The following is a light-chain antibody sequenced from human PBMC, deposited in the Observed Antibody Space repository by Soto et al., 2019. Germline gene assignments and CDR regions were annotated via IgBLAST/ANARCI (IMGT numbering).Light chain of an antibody. CDR3: QQYNSYSRYT. CDR2: KAS. Sequence: DIQMTQSPSTLSASVGDRVTITCRASQSISSWLAWYQQKPGKAPKLLIDKASSLESGVPSRFRGSGSGTEFTLTISSLQPDDFATYYCQQYNSYSRYTFGQGTKLEIK. CDR1: QSISSW. J-gene: IGKJ2*01. V-gene: IGKV1-5*03.